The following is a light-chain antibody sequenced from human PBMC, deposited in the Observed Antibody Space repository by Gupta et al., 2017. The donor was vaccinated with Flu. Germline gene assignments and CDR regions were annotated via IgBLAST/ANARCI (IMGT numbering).Light chain of an antibody. CDR3: QSDDNSLSVV. J-gene: IGLJ2*01. V-gene: IGLV1-40*01. CDR2: AN. CDR1: SSNIGAAYD. Sequence: QSVLTQPPSVSGAPGQRVTISCTGSSSNIGAAYDVHWYQQLPGTAPKLLIYANKRLSGVPVRFSGSRSGTSASLAITGRQQEEEADYYCQSDDNSLSVVFGGGTKLTVL.